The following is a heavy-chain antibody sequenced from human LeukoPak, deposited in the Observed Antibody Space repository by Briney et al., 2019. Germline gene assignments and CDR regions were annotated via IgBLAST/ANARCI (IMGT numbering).Heavy chain of an antibody. CDR2: IYYSGST. J-gene: IGHJ4*02. V-gene: IGHV4-30-4*01. Sequence: SETLSLTCTVSGGSISCGDYYWSWIRQPPGKGLEWIGYIYYSGSTYYNPSLKSRVTISVDRSKNQFSLKLRSATAADTAVYYCARENPSWNYVEVYDWGQGTLVTVSS. CDR1: GGSISCGDYY. CDR3: ARENPSWNYVEVYD. D-gene: IGHD1-7*01.